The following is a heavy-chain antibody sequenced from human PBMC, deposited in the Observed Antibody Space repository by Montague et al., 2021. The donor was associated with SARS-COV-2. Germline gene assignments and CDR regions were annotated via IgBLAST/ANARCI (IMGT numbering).Heavy chain of an antibody. CDR1: GDSTSCPNCY. J-gene: IGHJ5*02. CDR2: IYNSGTT. Sequence: SETLSLTCTVSGDSTSCPNCYWGWIRQAPGKGLDWIGTIYNSGTTYYYLSLKSRLTISIDTSKNQFSLKLTSVTAADTAVYYCARHRNYGDHSLDNWFHPWGQGTLVTVSS. CDR3: ARHRNYGDHSLDNWFHP. V-gene: IGHV4-39*01. D-gene: IGHD4-17*01.